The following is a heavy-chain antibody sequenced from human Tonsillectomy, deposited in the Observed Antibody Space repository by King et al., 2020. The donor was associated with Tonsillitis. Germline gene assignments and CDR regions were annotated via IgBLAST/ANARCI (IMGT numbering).Heavy chain of an antibody. J-gene: IGHJ6*02. V-gene: IGHV1-2*02. CDR1: GYTFTGYY. CDR3: AREGDTMVGGVDYYYGMDV. CDR2: INPNSGGT. Sequence: VQLVESGAEVKKPGASVKVSCKAPGYTFTGYYMHWVRQAPGQGLEWMGWINPNSGGTNYAQTFQGRVTMNRDTSISTAYMEQSRLRSDDTAVYYCAREGDTMVGGVDYYYGMDVCGQGTTVTVSS. D-gene: IGHD3-10*01.